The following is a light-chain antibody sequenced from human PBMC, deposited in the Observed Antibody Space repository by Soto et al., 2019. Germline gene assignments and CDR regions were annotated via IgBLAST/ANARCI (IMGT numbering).Light chain of an antibody. CDR2: AAS. CDR1: QIVSSSY. V-gene: IGKV3-20*01. J-gene: IGKJ2*01. CDR3: QQYGGSPLFT. Sequence: LVLTQSPGTLSLSPGARATLSCRASQIVSSSYLAWYQQKPGQAPRLLIYAASTRAAGIPDRFSGSGYGSDFTLTISRVEPEDFAVYYCQQYGGSPLFTFGQGSKLEIK.